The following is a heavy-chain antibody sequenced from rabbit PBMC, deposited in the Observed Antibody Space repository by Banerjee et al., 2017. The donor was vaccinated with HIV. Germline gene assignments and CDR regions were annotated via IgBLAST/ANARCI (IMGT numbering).Heavy chain of an antibody. D-gene: IGHD5-1*01. CDR3: TRDGGSSYHDYFNF. CDR1: GFDLSSGYD. CDR2: IDASSGST. Sequence: QSLEESGGGLVKPEGSLTLTCKASGFDLSSGYDMCWVRQAPGKGLEWIACIDASSGSTWYASWVNGRFTISKTSSTTVTLQMTSLTAADTATYFCTRDGGSSYHDYFNFWGQGTLVTVS. J-gene: IGHJ4*01. V-gene: IGHV1S40*01.